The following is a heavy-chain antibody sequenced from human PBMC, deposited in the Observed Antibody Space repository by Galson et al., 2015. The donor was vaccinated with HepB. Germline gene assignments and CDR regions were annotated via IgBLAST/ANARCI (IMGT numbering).Heavy chain of an antibody. CDR3: ARATLGWFDP. CDR1: EFTFTDYS. D-gene: IGHD2/OR15-2a*01. V-gene: IGHV3-11*01. J-gene: IGHJ5*02. CDR2: ISGSGNDM. Sequence: LRLSCAASEFTFTDYSMAWIRQAPGKGLEWVSYISGSGNDMFCADSVKGRCIISRDNAKNSAYLQMTSLRAEDTAVYYCARATLGWFDPWGQGTLVTVSS.